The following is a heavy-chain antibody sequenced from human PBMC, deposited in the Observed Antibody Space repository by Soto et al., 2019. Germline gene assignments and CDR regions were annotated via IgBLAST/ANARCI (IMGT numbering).Heavy chain of an antibody. CDR1: GFQFSGFT. V-gene: IGHV3-23*01. CDR2: INPTGDST. Sequence: GGSLRLSCSPSGFQFSGFTMDWVRQAPGKGLEWVSEINPTGDSTNYATSVKGRFTVSRDNFRTTLYLHMSSLRVDDSAIYYCANRLWQKGALFHCGGQGTLVPVSS. D-gene: IGHD2-21*02. J-gene: IGHJ4*02. CDR3: ANRLWQKGALFHC.